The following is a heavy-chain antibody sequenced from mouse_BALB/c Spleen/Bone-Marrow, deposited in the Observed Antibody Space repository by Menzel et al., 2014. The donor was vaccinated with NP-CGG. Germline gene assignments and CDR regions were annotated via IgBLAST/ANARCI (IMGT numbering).Heavy chain of an antibody. CDR1: GYTFTTYW. CDR2: INPSNGGT. J-gene: IGHJ1*01. CDR3: ARSPGYWYFDV. Sequence: VKLVESGAELVRPGVSVKLSCKASGYTFTTYWMHWIKQRPEQGLERIGEINPSNGGTNYNEKFKSKATLTVDKSSSTAYMQLSSLTSEDSAVYYCARSPGYWYFDVWGAGTTVTVSS. V-gene: IGHV1S81*02.